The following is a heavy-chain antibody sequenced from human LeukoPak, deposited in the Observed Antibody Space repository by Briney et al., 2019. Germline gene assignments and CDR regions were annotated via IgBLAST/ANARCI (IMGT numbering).Heavy chain of an antibody. V-gene: IGHV4-39*01. D-gene: IGHD2-21*01. J-gene: IGHJ4*02. Sequence: SETLSLTCTVSGGSISSSSYYWGWIRQPPGKGLEWIGSIYYSGSTYYNPSLKSRVTISVDTSKNQFSLRLSSVAAADTAVYYCARLYCGVDCYLSALDYWGQGTLVTVSS. CDR3: ARLYCGVDCYLSALDY. CDR2: IYYSGST. CDR1: GGSISSSSYY.